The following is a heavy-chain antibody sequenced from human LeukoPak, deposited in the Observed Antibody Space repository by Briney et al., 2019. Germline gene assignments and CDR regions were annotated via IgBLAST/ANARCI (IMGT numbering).Heavy chain of an antibody. D-gene: IGHD5/OR15-5a*01. CDR2: ISSTGKTI. V-gene: IGHV3-11*04. CDR3: ARMSGVWIFDY. Sequence: GGSLRLSCAASGFTFSDYYMSWIRQAPGKGLEWVSYISSTGKTIYYADSVKGRFTISSDNAKNSLYLQMNSLRGDDAAIYYCARMSGVWIFDYWGQGTLVTVSS. CDR1: GFTFSDYY. J-gene: IGHJ4*02.